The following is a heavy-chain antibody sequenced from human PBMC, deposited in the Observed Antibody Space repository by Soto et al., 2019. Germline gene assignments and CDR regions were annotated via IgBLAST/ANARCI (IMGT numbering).Heavy chain of an antibody. CDR1: VLTVSSYG. J-gene: IGHJ6*02. CDR3: AKDYDSSGYYQYYYGMDV. Sequence: GPLRLSCAAPVLTVSSYGMHWVREAPGKGLEWAAVISYDGSNKYYADSVKGRFTISRDNSKNTLYLQMNSLRAEDTAVYYCAKDYDSSGYYQYYYGMDVWGQGTTVTVSS. V-gene: IGHV3-30*18. CDR2: ISYDGSNK. D-gene: IGHD3-22*01.